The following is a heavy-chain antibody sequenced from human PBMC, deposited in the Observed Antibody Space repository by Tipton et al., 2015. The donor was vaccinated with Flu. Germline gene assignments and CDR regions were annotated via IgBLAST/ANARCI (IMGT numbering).Heavy chain of an antibody. CDR1: GYSFINYD. CDR3: ARGVQKSTVRNPYYYGLDV. D-gene: IGHD4-11*01. J-gene: IGHJ6*02. V-gene: IGHV1-8*01. Sequence: QLVQSGAEVKKPGASVKVSCKASGYSFINYDTNWVRQAPGQGLEWLGWMNPNTDKTGYAQKFQGRVTLARNASISPAYMELSSLKSEDTAVYYCARGVQKSTVRNPYYYGLDVWGQGTTVTVSS. CDR2: MNPNTDKT.